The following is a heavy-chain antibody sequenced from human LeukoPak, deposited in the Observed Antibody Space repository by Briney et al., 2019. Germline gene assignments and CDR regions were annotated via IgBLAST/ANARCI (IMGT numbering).Heavy chain of an antibody. Sequence: GGSLRLSCAASGFTFSNYWMSWVRQAPGKGLEWVANIKQDESKRYFADSVRGRFTISRDNAKNSLYLQMNSLRAEDTAVYYCARDASLYCSGDSCYWAFDHWGQGTLVTVSS. V-gene: IGHV3-7*01. CDR2: IKQDESKR. CDR3: ARDASLYCSGDSCYWAFDH. CDR1: GFTFSNYW. D-gene: IGHD2-15*01. J-gene: IGHJ4*02.